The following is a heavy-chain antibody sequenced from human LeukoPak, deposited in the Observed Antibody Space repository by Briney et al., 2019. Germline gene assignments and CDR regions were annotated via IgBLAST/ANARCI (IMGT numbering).Heavy chain of an antibody. CDR1: VFTFADHT. Sequence: PGGSLRLSCSSSVFTFADHTMSWVRQAPGKGLEWVADIKKEGSARYYVDSVEGRFTISRDDAKNSLHLQMNSLGVEDTAVYWCARDWAYNGSERAFDYWGRGTLVTVSS. D-gene: IGHD5-24*01. CDR3: ARDWAYNGSERAFDY. J-gene: IGHJ4*02. CDR2: IKKEGSAR. V-gene: IGHV3-7*03.